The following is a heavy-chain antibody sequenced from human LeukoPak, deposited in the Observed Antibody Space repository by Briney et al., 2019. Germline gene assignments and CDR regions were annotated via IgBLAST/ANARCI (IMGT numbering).Heavy chain of an antibody. CDR2: INPHTGAA. J-gene: IGHJ5*02. D-gene: IGHD3-3*01. CDR1: GYSFIENY. CDR3: ARGKSGSP. V-gene: IGHV1-2*02. Sequence: ASVKVSCKVSGYSFIENYLHWVRQAPGQGLEWMGLINPHTGAANYSHKFQGRVTMTRDTSISTAYMHLSRLKFDDTANYYCARGKSGSPWGKGTPVTVSS.